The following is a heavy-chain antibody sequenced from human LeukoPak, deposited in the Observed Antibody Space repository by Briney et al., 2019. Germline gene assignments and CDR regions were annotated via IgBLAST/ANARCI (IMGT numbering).Heavy chain of an antibody. J-gene: IGHJ4*02. V-gene: IGHV3-23*01. CDR2: ISGSGGST. Sequence: GGSLRLSCAASGFTFSSYWMSWVRQAPGKGLEWVSAISGSGGSTYYADSVKGRFTISRDNSKNTLYLQMNSLRAEDTAVYYCAKDSAYRGELFTSWGQGTLVTVSS. D-gene: IGHD3-10*01. CDR3: AKDSAYRGELFTS. CDR1: GFTFSSYW.